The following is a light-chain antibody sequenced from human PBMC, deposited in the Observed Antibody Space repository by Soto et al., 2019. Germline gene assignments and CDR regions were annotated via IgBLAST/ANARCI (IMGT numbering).Light chain of an antibody. Sequence: DIQMTQSPSTLSASVGDRVTITCRASQSISNWLAWYQQKPGKAPKILIYKASSLESGVPSRFSGSGSGTEFTLTISSLQPADSATYYCQQYNGYRWTFGQGTKVEIK. J-gene: IGKJ1*01. V-gene: IGKV1-5*03. CDR2: KAS. CDR3: QQYNGYRWT. CDR1: QSISNW.